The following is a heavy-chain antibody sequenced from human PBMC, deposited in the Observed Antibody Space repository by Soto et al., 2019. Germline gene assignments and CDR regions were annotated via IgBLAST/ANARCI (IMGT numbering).Heavy chain of an antibody. CDR1: GFSLSTSRVG. D-gene: IGHD3-16*01. CDR2: IYWDDDR. J-gene: IGHJ3*02. CDR3: AHIMITWGGVSALDAFDM. Sequence: QITLKESGPTLVNPTQTLTLTCSFSGFSLSTSRVGVAWIRQPPGKALEWLAIIYWDDDRRYPPSLKTRLANTKATSKNQVVLTMTNLDPGDTATYYCAHIMITWGGVSALDAFDMWGQGTMVTVSS. V-gene: IGHV2-5*02.